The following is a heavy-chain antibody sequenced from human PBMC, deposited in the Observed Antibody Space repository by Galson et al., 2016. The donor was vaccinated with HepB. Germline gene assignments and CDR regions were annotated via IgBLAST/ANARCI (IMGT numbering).Heavy chain of an antibody. D-gene: IGHD3-22*01. V-gene: IGHV1-18*01. CDR3: ARNSSGSYPFDY. CDR1: GGTFSNYA. Sequence: SVKVSCKASGGTFSNYAINWVRQAPGRGLEWVGWISADNDYTHYAQKLQGRVSLTTDTSTSTAYMELRSLRSDDTAVYYCARNSSGSYPFDYWGQGTLVSVSS. J-gene: IGHJ4*02. CDR2: ISADNDYT.